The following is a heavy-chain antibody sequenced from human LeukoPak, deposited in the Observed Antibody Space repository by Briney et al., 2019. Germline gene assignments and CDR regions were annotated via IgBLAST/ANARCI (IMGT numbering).Heavy chain of an antibody. CDR1: GYTFTGYD. J-gene: IGHJ6*03. D-gene: IGHD2-2*01. CDR3: ARARCSSTSCSHTPPYYYYMDV. V-gene: IGHV1-2*06. Sequence: ASVKVSCKASGYTFTGYDMHWVRQAPGQGLEWMGRINPNSGGTNYAQKFQGRVTMTRDTSISTAYMELSRLRSDDTAVYYCARARCSSTSCSHTPPYYYYMDVWGKGTTVTVSS. CDR2: INPNSGGT.